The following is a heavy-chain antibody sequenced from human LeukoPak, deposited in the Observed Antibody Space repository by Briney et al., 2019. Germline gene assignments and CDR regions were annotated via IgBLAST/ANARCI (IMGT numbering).Heavy chain of an antibody. V-gene: IGHV3-74*01. CDR1: GFTFSSYW. CDR2: INSDGSST. D-gene: IGHD1-26*01. CDR3: ARGDESGSYAY. Sequence: GGSLRLSCAAPGFTFSSYWMHWVRQAPGKGLVWVSRINSDGSSTSYADSVKGRFTISRDNAKNTLYLQMNSLRAEDTAVYYCARGDESGSYAYWGQGTLVTVSS. J-gene: IGHJ4*02.